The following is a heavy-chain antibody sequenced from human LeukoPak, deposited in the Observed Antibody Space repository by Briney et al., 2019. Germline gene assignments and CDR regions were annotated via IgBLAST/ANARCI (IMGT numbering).Heavy chain of an antibody. D-gene: IGHD1-26*01. CDR1: GFTFNSYG. V-gene: IGHV3-33*01. Sequence: GRSLRLSCAASGFTFNSYGMFWVRQAPGKGLEWVAFIWPDGSNKLYGDSVKGRFTISRDNSKNTVYLQMNSLRVEDTAVYYCARSANSAFDYWGQGTLVTVSS. CDR2: IWPDGSNK. J-gene: IGHJ4*02. CDR3: ARSANSAFDY.